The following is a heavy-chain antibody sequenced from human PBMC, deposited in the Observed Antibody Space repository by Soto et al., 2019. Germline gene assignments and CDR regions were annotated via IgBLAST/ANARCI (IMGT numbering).Heavy chain of an antibody. Sequence: ASGTVSGKASGYSFTSYYMHWVRQAPGQGLEWMGIISPDGGSTSYAQKFQGRVTITRDTSTSTVYMELSSPRTEATAVYYCATRNPGHYWGRGPRAPVSS. V-gene: IGHV1-46*01. CDR2: ISPDGGST. CDR1: GYSFTSYY. J-gene: IGHJ4*02. CDR3: ATRNPGHY.